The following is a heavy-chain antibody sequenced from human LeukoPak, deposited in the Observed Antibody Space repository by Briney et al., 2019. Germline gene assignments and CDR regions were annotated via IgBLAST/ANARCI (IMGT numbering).Heavy chain of an antibody. J-gene: IGHJ5*02. Sequence: SETLSLTCAVYGGSFSAYYWSWIRQSPGKGLEWIGEINHSGSTNYNPSLKSRVTISLDTSKNHFSLNLSSVAAADTAVYYCARLGVVAANFYNWFDPWGQGTLVTVSS. D-gene: IGHD2-15*01. CDR3: ARLGVVAANFYNWFDP. V-gene: IGHV4-34*01. CDR1: GGSFSAYY. CDR2: INHSGST.